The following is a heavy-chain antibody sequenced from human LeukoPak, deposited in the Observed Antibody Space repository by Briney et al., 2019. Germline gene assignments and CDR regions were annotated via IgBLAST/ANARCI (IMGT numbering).Heavy chain of an antibody. V-gene: IGHV3-30*01. CDR1: GFTFRTYA. D-gene: IGHD3-16*02. J-gene: IGHJ4*02. Sequence: PGRSLRPSCATSGFTFRTYAMHWVRQAPGKGLEWLAVVSVDGRNKYYADSAKGRFTISRDNSKSTVYLQMNSLRDEDSAVYYCATLDWCHGVLVACGSSEYWGQGTLVTVSS. CDR2: VSVDGRNK. CDR3: ATLDWCHGVLVACGSSEY.